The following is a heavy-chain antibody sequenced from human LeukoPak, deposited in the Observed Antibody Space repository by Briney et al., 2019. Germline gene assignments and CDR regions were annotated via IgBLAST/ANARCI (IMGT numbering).Heavy chain of an antibody. CDR1: GFTFSNYA. Sequence: GGSLRLSCAASGFTFSNYAMHWVRQAPGKGLEWVSLISSGGTYEYYADSVKGRFTISRDNSKNTLYLQMNSLRAKDTAVYYCAKGGRLRFLEWLLLDVWGKGTTVTVSS. CDR3: AKGGRLRFLEWLLLDV. D-gene: IGHD3-3*01. J-gene: IGHJ6*04. V-gene: IGHV3-30*07. CDR2: ISSGGTYE.